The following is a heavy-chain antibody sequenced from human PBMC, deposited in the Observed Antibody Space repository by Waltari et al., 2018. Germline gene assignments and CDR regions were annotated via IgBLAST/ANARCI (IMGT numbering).Heavy chain of an antibody. Sequence: QVQLVESGGGVVQPGGSLRLSCAASGFTFSSYGMHWVRQAPGKGLEWVAFIRYDGSNKYYADSVKGRFTISRDNSKNTLYLQMNSLRAEDTAVYYCAKDYCTGGVCYPPDYWGQGTLVTVSS. CDR1: GFTFSSYG. V-gene: IGHV3-30*02. J-gene: IGHJ4*02. CDR2: IRYDGSNK. D-gene: IGHD2-8*02. CDR3: AKDYCTGGVCYPPDY.